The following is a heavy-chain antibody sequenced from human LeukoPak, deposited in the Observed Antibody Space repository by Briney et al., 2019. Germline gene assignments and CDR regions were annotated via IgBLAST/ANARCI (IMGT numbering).Heavy chain of an antibody. CDR1: GFTFSAYW. D-gene: IGHD4-17*01. J-gene: IGHJ4*02. Sequence: GGSLILSCAASGFTFSAYWMTWVRQAPGKGLEWVVNIKQDGSEKYYVDSVKGRFTISRDNAESSLYLQMNSLRAEDTAVYYCARLRVPYGAMGYFDCWGQGTLVTVSS. V-gene: IGHV3-7*01. CDR2: IKQDGSEK. CDR3: ARLRVPYGAMGYFDC.